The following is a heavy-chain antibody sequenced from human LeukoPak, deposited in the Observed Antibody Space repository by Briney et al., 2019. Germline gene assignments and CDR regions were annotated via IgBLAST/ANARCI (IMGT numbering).Heavy chain of an antibody. D-gene: IGHD6-13*01. Sequence: GESLKISCKGSGYTITNSWIGWVRQMPGKGLEWVGSVHLGDSDTKYSPSYRGQVTMSVDTSITTAYLQWSSPKASDSAMYFCARLGQYTSSWYKYDYFDYWGQGTQVTVSS. J-gene: IGHJ4*02. CDR2: VHLGDSDT. V-gene: IGHV5-51*01. CDR3: ARLGQYTSSWYKYDYFDY. CDR1: GYTITNSW.